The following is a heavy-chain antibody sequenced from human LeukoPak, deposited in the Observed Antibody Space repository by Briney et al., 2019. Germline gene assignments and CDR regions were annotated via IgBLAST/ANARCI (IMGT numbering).Heavy chain of an antibody. CDR2: ISGSGGST. V-gene: IGHV3-23*01. CDR1: GFTFSSYA. J-gene: IGHJ4*02. Sequence: GGSLRLSCAASGFTFSSYAMSWVRQVPGKGLEWVSTISGSGGSTYHADSVKGRLTISRDNSKNTLYLQMNSLRAEDTAVYYCAKDLDYYDSSGYDYWGQGTLVTVSS. CDR3: AKDLDYYDSSGYDY. D-gene: IGHD3-22*01.